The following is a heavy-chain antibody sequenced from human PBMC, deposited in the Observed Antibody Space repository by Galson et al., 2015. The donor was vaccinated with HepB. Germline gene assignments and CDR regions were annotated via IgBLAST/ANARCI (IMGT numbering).Heavy chain of an antibody. Sequence: SVKVSCKASGYTFNSYDINWVRQASGQGLEWMGWINPYNGDTGYAQKFQGRVFMTTHTSITTAYMELSSLTSEDTAVYYCATYAGPSHFQHWGQGTLVTVSS. J-gene: IGHJ1*01. D-gene: IGHD3-16*01. CDR1: GYTFNSYD. V-gene: IGHV1-8*01. CDR3: ATYAGPSHFQH. CDR2: INPYNGDT.